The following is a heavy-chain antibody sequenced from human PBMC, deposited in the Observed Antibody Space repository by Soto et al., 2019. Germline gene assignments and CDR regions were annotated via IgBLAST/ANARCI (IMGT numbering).Heavy chain of an antibody. J-gene: IGHJ4*02. V-gene: IGHV4-39*01. Sequence: SETLSLTCTVSGGSISSSSYYWGWIRQPPEKGLESIGSIYYSGGTYYNPSLKSRVTISVDTSKNQFSLKLNSVTAADTAVYYCANYSPDYYDSSGYYWPFDYWGQGTLVTVSS. D-gene: IGHD3-22*01. CDR3: ANYSPDYYDSSGYYWPFDY. CDR2: IYYSGGT. CDR1: GGSISSSSYY.